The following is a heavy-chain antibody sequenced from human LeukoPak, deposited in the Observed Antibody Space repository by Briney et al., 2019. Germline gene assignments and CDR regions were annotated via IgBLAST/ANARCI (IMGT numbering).Heavy chain of an antibody. J-gene: IGHJ4*02. D-gene: IGHD1-1*01. CDR3: RDTNWNGDWDY. CDR2: IKSKAHGGTT. CDR1: GFTFSNAW. V-gene: IGHV3-15*01. Sequence: KPGGPLRLSCAASGFTFSNAWMHWVRQAPGKGLEWGGRIKSKAHGGTTDYAAPVKGRFTISRDDSKNTLYLQMNSLKTENTAVYYCRDTNWNGDWDYWGQGTLVTLSS.